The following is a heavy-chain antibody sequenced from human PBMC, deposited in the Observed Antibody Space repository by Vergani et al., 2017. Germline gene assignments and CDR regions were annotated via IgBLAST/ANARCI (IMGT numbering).Heavy chain of an antibody. D-gene: IGHD3-22*01. J-gene: IGHJ4*02. Sequence: VQLVQSGAEVKKPGASVKVSCKASGYTFTSYYMHWVRQAPGQGLEWMGIINPSGGSTSYAQKFQGRVTMTRDTSTSTVYMELSSLRSEDTAVYYCARDPPLVDSSGYYPAHNFDYWGQGTLVTVSS. V-gene: IGHV1-46*01. CDR1: GYTFTSYY. CDR2: INPSGGST. CDR3: ARDPPLVDSSGYYPAHNFDY.